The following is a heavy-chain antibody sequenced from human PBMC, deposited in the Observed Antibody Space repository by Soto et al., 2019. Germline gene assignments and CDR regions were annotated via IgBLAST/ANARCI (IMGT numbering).Heavy chain of an antibody. Sequence: PSETLSLTCSVSGGSMSEYFWSWIRQSPGKGLEWIGYIYYLGSTDYNPSLKSRVTISVDTSKRQFSLRLTSVTAADTAVYYCASDGYHGSGSPYPAYWGPGTQVTVSS. J-gene: IGHJ4*02. CDR2: IYYLGST. CDR3: ASDGYHGSGSPYPAY. V-gene: IGHV4-59*01. D-gene: IGHD3-10*01. CDR1: GGSMSEYF.